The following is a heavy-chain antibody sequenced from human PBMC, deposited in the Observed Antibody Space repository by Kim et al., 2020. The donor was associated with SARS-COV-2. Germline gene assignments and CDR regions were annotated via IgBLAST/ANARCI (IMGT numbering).Heavy chain of an antibody. D-gene: IGHD6-13*01. CDR1: GDSVSSNSAA. Sequence: SQTLSLTCAISGDSVSSNSAAWNWIRQSPSRGLEWLGRTYYRPTRYNDYAVPAQSRITINPDTSENQFSLQLNSVTPEDTAVYYCARSVAAAGTHWGQGTLVTVSS. CDR3: ARSVAAAGTH. V-gene: IGHV6-1*01. J-gene: IGHJ4*02. CDR2: TYYRPTRYN.